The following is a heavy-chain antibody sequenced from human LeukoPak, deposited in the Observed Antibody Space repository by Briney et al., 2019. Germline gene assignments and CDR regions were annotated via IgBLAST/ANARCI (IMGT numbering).Heavy chain of an antibody. CDR2: IYTSGIT. CDR1: GDSINSYY. V-gene: IGHV4-4*07. D-gene: IGHD5-12*01. CDR3: ARVPLRRSVFDI. Sequence: SETLSLTCTVSGDSINSYYWSWIRQPAGKGLEWIGRIYTSGITNYNPSLKGRVTMSVDTSKNQFSLKLSSFTAADTAVYYCARVPLRRSVFDIWGQGTMVAVSS. J-gene: IGHJ3*02.